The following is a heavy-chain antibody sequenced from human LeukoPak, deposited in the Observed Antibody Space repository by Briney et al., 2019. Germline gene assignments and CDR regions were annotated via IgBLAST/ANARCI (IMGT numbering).Heavy chain of an antibody. CDR2: ISSSGNTI. CDR3: AKDRGQWLVRDAFDI. D-gene: IGHD6-19*01. V-gene: IGHV3-11*01. J-gene: IGHJ3*02. CDR1: GFTFRNYY. Sequence: PGGSLRLSCTASGFTFRNYYMSWIRQAPGKGLEWVSYISSSGNTIYYADSVKGRFTISRDNARNSLNLEMNSLRVEDTAVYYCAKDRGQWLVRDAFDIWGQGTMVTVSS.